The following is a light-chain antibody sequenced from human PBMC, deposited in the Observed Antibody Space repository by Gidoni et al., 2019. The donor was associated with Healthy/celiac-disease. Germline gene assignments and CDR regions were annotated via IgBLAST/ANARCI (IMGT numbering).Light chain of an antibody. Sequence: QSALSQPASVPGPPGQSLTIHCTGTSSDVGGYNYVSWYQQHPGKAPKLMLDDVSNRPSGVSNRYSVSKSGNTDSLTISGRQAEDEADYYCSSYTSSSTVVFGGGTKLTVL. CDR3: SSYTSSSTVV. CDR1: SSDVGGYNY. J-gene: IGLJ2*01. CDR2: DVS. V-gene: IGLV2-14*03.